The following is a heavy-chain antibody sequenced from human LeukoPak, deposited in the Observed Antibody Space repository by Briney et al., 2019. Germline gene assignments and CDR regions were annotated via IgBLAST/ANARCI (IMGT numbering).Heavy chain of an antibody. CDR1: GFTFSSYA. D-gene: IGHD2-2*01. J-gene: IGHJ4*02. V-gene: IGHV3-23*01. CDR3: AKNPVVPASSYFDY. Sequence: GGSLRLSCAATGFTFSSYAMSLVRQALGKGLEWVSAISGSGGSTYYADSVKGRFTISRDNSKNTLYLQMNSLRAEDTAVYYCAKNPVVPASSYFDYWGQGTLVTVSS. CDR2: ISGSGGST.